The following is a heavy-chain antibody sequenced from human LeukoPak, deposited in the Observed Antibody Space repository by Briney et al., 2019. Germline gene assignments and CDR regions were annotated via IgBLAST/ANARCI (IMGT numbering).Heavy chain of an antibody. CDR3: ARDADY. CDR2: INHSGGT. V-gene: IGHV4-39*07. J-gene: IGHJ4*02. CDR1: GGSIGSSSYY. Sequence: PSETLSLTCTVSGGSIGSSSYYWSWIRQPPGKGLEWIGEINHSGGTNYNPSLKSRVTISVDTSKNQFSLKLSSVTAADTAVYYCARDADYWGQGTLVTVSS.